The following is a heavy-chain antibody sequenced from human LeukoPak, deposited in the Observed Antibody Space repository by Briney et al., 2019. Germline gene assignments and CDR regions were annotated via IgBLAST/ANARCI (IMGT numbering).Heavy chain of an antibody. Sequence: ASVKVSCKASGYTFTSYGISWVRQAPGQGLEWMGWINPNSGGTNYAQKFQGRVTMTRDTSISTAYMELSRLRSDDTAVYYCARDPVGYCSGGSCYRGLDYWGQGTLVTVSS. CDR1: GYTFTSYG. CDR3: ARDPVGYCSGGSCYRGLDY. J-gene: IGHJ4*02. V-gene: IGHV1-2*02. CDR2: INPNSGGT. D-gene: IGHD2-15*01.